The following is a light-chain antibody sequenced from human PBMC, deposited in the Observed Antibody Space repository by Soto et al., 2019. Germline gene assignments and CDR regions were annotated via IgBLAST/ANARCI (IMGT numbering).Light chain of an antibody. Sequence: QSALTQPASVSGSPGQSITISCTGTSSDIGGYNYVSWYQHHPDKAPKVMIYEVSNRPSGVSNRFSGSKSGNTASLTISGLQAEDEAEYYCSSYSSKSSVVFGGGTQLTVL. CDR1: SSDIGGYNY. CDR2: EVS. J-gene: IGLJ2*01. V-gene: IGLV2-14*01. CDR3: SSYSSKSSVV.